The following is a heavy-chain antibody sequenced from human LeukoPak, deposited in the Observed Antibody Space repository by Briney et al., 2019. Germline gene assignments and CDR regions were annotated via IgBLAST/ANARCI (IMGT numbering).Heavy chain of an antibody. D-gene: IGHD2-2*01. Sequence: GGSLRLSCAASGFTFSSYGMHWVRQAPGKGLEWVAVISYDGSNKYYADSVKGRFTISRDNSKNTLYLQMNSLRAGDTAVYYCAKVGGRGCSSTSCHDYWGQGTLVTVSS. V-gene: IGHV3-30*18. J-gene: IGHJ4*02. CDR2: ISYDGSNK. CDR1: GFTFSSYG. CDR3: AKVGGRGCSSTSCHDY.